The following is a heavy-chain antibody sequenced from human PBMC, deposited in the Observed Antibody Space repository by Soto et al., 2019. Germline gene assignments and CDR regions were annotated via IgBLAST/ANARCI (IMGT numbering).Heavy chain of an antibody. Sequence: GGSLRLSCAASGFNLSGGWMSWVRQAPGKGLEWVANINQDGSVKYYVESATGRFSISRDNAQNSVYMQMNNLRAEDKALSYCARAVAAGVYFWGQGTLVTVSS. J-gene: IGHJ4*02. CDR2: INQDGSVK. CDR1: GFNLSGGW. CDR3: ARAVAAGVYF. V-gene: IGHV3-7*03. D-gene: IGHD6-13*01.